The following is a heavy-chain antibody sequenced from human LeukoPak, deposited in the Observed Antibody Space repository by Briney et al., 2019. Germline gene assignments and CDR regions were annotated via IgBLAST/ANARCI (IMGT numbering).Heavy chain of an antibody. CDR3: ARLGRWLQLGYFQH. CDR1: GFTFSDYY. D-gene: IGHD5-24*01. J-gene: IGHJ1*01. V-gene: IGHV3-11*01. CDR2: ISSSGSTI. Sequence: GGSLRLSRAASGFTFSDYYMSWIRQAPGKGLEWVSYISSSGSTIYYADSVKGRFTISRDNAKNSLYLQMNSLRAEDTAVYYCARLGRWLQLGYFQHWGQGTLVTVSS.